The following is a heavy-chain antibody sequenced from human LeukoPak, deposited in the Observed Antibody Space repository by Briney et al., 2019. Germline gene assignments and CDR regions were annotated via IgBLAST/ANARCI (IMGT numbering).Heavy chain of an antibody. J-gene: IGHJ5*02. D-gene: IGHD3-3*01. CDR1: GYTFTSYD. CDR3: ARRRYCSSTSCPVPYYDFWSGFDP. Sequence: GASVKVSCKASGYTFTSYDMNWVRQATGQGLEWMGWMNPISGNTGYAQKFQGRVTITRNTSIRTAYMELSSLRSEATPVYYCARRRYCSSTSCPVPYYDFWSGFDPWGQGTLVTVSS. V-gene: IGHV1-8*03. CDR2: MNPISGNT.